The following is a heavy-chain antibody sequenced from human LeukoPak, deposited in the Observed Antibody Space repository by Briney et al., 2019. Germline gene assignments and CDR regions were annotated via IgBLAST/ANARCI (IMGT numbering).Heavy chain of an antibody. V-gene: IGHV4-61*05. CDR3: ARGLQNRSSGIRFDVFQI. CDR2: IYSSGST. J-gene: IGHJ3*02. D-gene: IGHD6-6*01. Sequence: KSSETLSLTCTVSGGSISSSSYYWGWIRQPPGKGLEWIGYIYSSGSTNYNPSLKSRVTMSVETSKNQFSLKLSSVTAADTAVYYCARGLQNRSSGIRFDVFQIWGQGTMVTVSS. CDR1: GGSISSSSYY.